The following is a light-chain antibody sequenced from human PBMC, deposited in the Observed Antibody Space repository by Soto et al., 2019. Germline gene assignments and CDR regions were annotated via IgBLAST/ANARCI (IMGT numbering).Light chain of an antibody. CDR1: QSVSGRY. Sequence: EIVLTQSPGTLSLSPGERATLSCRASQSVSGRYLAWYQQKPGQAGRGPGLLIYDASRRATGIPDRFSGSGSGTDFTLTISRLEPEDFAVYYCQQYGSSPYTFGQGTKLEMK. CDR2: DAS. CDR3: QQYGSSPYT. V-gene: IGKV3-20*01. J-gene: IGKJ2*01.